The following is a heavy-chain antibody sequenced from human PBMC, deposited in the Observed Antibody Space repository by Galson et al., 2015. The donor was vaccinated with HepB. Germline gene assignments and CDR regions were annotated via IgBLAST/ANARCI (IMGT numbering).Heavy chain of an antibody. Sequence: SLRLSCAASGFTSSSYWMTWVRQAPGKGLEWVANIKEDGSEKYYVDSVKGRFTISRDHAQNSLYLQMNSLRAEDTAVYYCARDREVGVDCSSSCRTYYYYMDVWGKGTTVTVSS. CDR3: ARDREVGVDCSSSCRTYYYYMDV. D-gene: IGHD2-2*01. CDR1: GFTSSSYW. CDR2: IKEDGSEK. J-gene: IGHJ6*03. V-gene: IGHV3-7*03.